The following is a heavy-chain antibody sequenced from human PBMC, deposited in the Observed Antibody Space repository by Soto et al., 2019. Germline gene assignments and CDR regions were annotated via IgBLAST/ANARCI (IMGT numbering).Heavy chain of an antibody. CDR3: VRPTGSYYMRGRYFDY. V-gene: IGHV4-34*01. J-gene: IGHJ4*02. CDR1: GGSFSGYY. Sequence: QVQLQQWGAGLLKPSETLSLTCAVYGGSFSGYYWSWIRQPPGKGLEWIGEINHSGSTNYNPSLKSRVTISVDTSKNQFSLKLSSVTAADTAVYYCVRPTGSYYMRGRYFDYWGQGTLVTVSS. D-gene: IGHD3-10*01. CDR2: INHSGST.